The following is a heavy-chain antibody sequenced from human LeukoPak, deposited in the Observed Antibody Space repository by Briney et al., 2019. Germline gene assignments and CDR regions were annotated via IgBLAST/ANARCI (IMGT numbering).Heavy chain of an antibody. V-gene: IGHV3-20*04. J-gene: IGHJ4*02. D-gene: IGHD6-19*01. CDR3: ARSLIAVAGSFDY. Sequence: GXSLRLSCAASGFTFDDYGMSWVRQAAGKGVEGVTGMNWNGGRRVYAESVKGRVTISREKTKKCMYVKMNSVRAEDRALYYSARSLIAVAGSFDYWGQGTLVTVSS. CDR1: GFTFDDYG. CDR2: MNWNGGRR.